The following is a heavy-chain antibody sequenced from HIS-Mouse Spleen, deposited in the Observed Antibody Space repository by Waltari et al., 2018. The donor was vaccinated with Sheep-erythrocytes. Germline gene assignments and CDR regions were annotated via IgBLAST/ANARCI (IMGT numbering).Heavy chain of an antibody. V-gene: IGHV3-21*01. Sequence: EVQLVESGGGLVKPGGSLRLSCAASGLTFSSYSMNWVCQAPGKAETWLSCISRSSTYINYAELVKCRFTNSRDNAKNSLDLQMNSLRAEDAAVYYCARVASGATFDYWGQGTLVTVSS. CDR2: ISRSSTYI. D-gene: IGHD1-26*01. CDR3: ARVASGATFDY. CDR1: GLTFSSYS. J-gene: IGHJ4*02.